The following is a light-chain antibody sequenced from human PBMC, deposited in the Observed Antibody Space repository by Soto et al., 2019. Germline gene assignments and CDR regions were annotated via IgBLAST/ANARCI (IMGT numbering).Light chain of an antibody. CDR2: EVS. CDR3: SSYTGSSTPVV. V-gene: IGLV2-14*01. CDR1: SNDVGGFNY. J-gene: IGLJ2*01. Sequence: QSALTQPASVSGSPGQSITISCTGTSNDVGGFNYVSWYQQHPGKVPKLMIYEVSNRPSGVSNRFSGSKSGNTASLTISGLQAEDEADYYCSSYTGSSTPVVFGGGTQLTVL.